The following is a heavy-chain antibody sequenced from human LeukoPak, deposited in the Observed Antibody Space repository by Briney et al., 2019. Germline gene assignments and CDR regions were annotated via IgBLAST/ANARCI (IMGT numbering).Heavy chain of an antibody. V-gene: IGHV4-61*02. Sequence: SQTLSLTCTVSGGSISSGSYYWSWIRQPAGKGLEWIGRIHTSGSTNYNPSLKSRVTISVDTSKNQFSLKLSSVTAADTAVYYCARAFTMVRGVITPYYFDYWGQGTLVTVSS. D-gene: IGHD3-10*01. CDR2: IHTSGST. CDR3: ARAFTMVRGVITPYYFDY. J-gene: IGHJ4*02. CDR1: GGSISSGSYY.